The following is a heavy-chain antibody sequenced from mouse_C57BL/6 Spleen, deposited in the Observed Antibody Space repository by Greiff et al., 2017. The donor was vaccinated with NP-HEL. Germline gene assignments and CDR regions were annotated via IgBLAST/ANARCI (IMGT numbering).Heavy chain of an antibody. CDR3: ARPGSSYPYWYFDV. CDR1: GYAFTNYL. J-gene: IGHJ1*03. CDR2: INPGSGGT. D-gene: IGHD1-1*01. Sequence: VQLQQSGAELVRPGTSVKVSCKASGYAFTNYLIEWVKQRPGQGLEWIGVINPGSGGTNYNEKFKGKATLIADKSSSTAYMQLSSLTSEDSAVYFCARPGSSYPYWYFDVWGTGTTVTVSS. V-gene: IGHV1-54*01.